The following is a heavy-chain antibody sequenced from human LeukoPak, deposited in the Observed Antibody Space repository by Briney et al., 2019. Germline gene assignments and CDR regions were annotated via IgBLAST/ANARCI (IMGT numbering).Heavy chain of an antibody. CDR1: GASINSYY. Sequence: SETLSLTCSVSGASINSYYWNWIRQPPGKGLEWIGNTYYSGSTNYNPSLSRRITISLARSKDRFSLKMTSVTAADTAVYYCAKDWELGSWGQGTLVTISS. J-gene: IGHJ5*02. CDR2: TYYSGST. CDR3: AKDWELGS. V-gene: IGHV4-59*01. D-gene: IGHD1-26*01.